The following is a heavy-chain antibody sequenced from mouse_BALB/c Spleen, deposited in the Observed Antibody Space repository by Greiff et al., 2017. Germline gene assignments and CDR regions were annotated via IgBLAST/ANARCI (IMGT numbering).Heavy chain of an antibody. V-gene: IGHV1-9*01. Sequence: QVQLQQPGAELMKPGASVKISCKATGYTFSSYWIEWVKQRPGHGLEWIGEILPGSGSTNYNEKFKGKATFTADTSSNTAYMQLSSLTSEDSAVYDCARVSSLFDYWGQGTSLTVSS. CDR3: ARVSSLFDY. CDR1: GYTFSSYW. D-gene: IGHD1-1*01. CDR2: ILPGSGST. J-gene: IGHJ2*02.